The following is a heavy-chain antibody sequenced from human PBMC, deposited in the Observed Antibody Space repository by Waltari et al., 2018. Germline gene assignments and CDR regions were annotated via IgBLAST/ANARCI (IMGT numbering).Heavy chain of an antibody. J-gene: IGHJ4*02. Sequence: EVRLVESGGGRVQPGGSLRLSCAASGFTFSTYWMQWVRQVPGKGLMGVARMSRCGDITTYADSVKGRFTFSRDTAENTLYLQMNGLGGDDTAVYYCARDRDGPGGTIDYGGQGVLVTVSS. CDR2: MSRCGDIT. CDR3: ARDRDGPGGTIDY. D-gene: IGHD3-16*01. V-gene: IGHV3-74*01. CDR1: GFTFSTYW.